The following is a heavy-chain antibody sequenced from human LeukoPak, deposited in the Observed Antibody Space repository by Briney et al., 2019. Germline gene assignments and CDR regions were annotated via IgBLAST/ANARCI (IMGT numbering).Heavy chain of an antibody. CDR3: ARRFCTRDIVVVVAATPYFWFDP. Sequence: SATLSLTCTVSGGSISSSSYYWGWIRQPPGKGLEWIGSPYYSGSTYYNPSLKSRVTISVDTSKNQFSLKLSSVTAADTAVYYCARRFCTRDIVVVVAATPYFWFDPWGQGTLVTVSS. V-gene: IGHV4-39*01. J-gene: IGHJ5*02. CDR1: GGSISSSSYY. D-gene: IGHD2-15*01. CDR2: PYYSGST.